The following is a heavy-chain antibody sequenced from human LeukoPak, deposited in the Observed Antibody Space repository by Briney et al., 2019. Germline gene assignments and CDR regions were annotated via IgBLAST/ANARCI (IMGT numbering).Heavy chain of an antibody. Sequence: ASVKVSCKASGYTFTNYALTWVRQAPGQGPEWLRWIKTSDGNTNYAPSLQDRVTMTSDTSTNTAYLELSALTSDDTAVYHCARHASGANYFDSWGQGTLVAVSS. V-gene: IGHV1-18*01. CDR2: IKTSDGNT. CDR3: ARHASGANYFDS. D-gene: IGHD2-8*02. CDR1: GYTFTNYA. J-gene: IGHJ4*01.